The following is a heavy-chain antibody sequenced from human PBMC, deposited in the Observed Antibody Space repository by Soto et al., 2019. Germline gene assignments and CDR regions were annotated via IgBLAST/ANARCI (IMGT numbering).Heavy chain of an antibody. V-gene: IGHV4-59*08. J-gene: IGHJ3*02. Sequence: SETLSLTCTVSGGSISSYYWSWIRQPPGKGQEWIGYIYYSGSTNYNPSLKSRVTISVDTSKNQFSLKLSSVTAADTAVYYCARHLLLYYYDSSGYYLRDAFDIWGQGTMVTVSS. CDR3: ARHLLLYYYDSSGYYLRDAFDI. CDR1: GGSISSYY. CDR2: IYYSGST. D-gene: IGHD3-22*01.